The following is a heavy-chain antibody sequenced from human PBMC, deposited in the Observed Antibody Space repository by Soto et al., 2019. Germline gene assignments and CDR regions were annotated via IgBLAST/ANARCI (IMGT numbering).Heavy chain of an antibody. D-gene: IGHD2-21*02. V-gene: IGHV1-18*01. CDR3: ARYHGARKYCGGDCYYWFDP. CDR2: ISAYNGNT. J-gene: IGHJ5*02. CDR1: GYTFTSYG. Sequence: ASVKVSCKASGYTFTSYGISWVRQAPGQGLEWMGWISAYNGNTNYAQKLQGRVTMTTDTSTSTAYMELRSLRSDDTAVYYCARYHGARKYCGGDCYYWFDPWGQGXLLTVSS.